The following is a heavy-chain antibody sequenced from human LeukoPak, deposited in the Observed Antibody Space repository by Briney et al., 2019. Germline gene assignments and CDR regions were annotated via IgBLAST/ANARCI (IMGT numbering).Heavy chain of an antibody. CDR2: IRQDGNEK. J-gene: IGHJ4*02. D-gene: IGHD3-10*01. V-gene: IGHV3-7*04. Sequence: PGGSLRLPCPAPGFPFKRYWMTWVRHAPAQGLEWGANIRQDGNEKYYVDSVKRQFTISRDNAKNSLYLQMNSLRAEDTAAYYCAREYFFGSGSYYNGYWGQGALVTVSS. CDR1: GFPFKRYW. CDR3: AREYFFGSGSYYNGY.